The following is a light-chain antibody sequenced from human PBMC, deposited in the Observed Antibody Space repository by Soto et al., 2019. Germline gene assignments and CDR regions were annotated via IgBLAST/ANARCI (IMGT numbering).Light chain of an antibody. Sequence: DIQMTQSPSTLSASVGDRVTITCRASQSIGNWLAWYQQKPGKAPKPLIYDASSLESGVPSRFSGSGSGTEFTLTISSLQPDDFATYYCQQYNSYSSTFGHGTKVDIK. CDR3: QQYNSYSST. CDR1: QSIGNW. CDR2: DAS. V-gene: IGKV1-5*01. J-gene: IGKJ1*01.